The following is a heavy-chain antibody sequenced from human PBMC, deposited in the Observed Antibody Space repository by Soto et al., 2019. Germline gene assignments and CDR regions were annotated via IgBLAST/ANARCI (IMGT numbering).Heavy chain of an antibody. J-gene: IGHJ4*02. V-gene: IGHV4-31*03. Sequence: QVQLQESGPGLVKPSQTLSLTCTVSGGSISSGGYYWSWIRQHPGKGLEWIGYIYYSGSTYYNPSLKSRXXIXVGXSKNQFSLKLSSVTAADTAVYYCASKFGEGGYFDYWGQGTLVTVSS. CDR1: GGSISSGGYY. D-gene: IGHD3-10*01. CDR3: ASKFGEGGYFDY. CDR2: IYYSGST.